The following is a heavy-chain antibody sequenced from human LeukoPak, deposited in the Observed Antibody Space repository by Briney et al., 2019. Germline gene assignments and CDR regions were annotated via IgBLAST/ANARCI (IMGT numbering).Heavy chain of an antibody. V-gene: IGHV3-33*06. Sequence: RGSLRLSCAASGFTFSSYGMHWVRQAPGKGLEWVAVIWYDGSNKYYADSVKGRFTVSRDNSKNTLYLQMNSLRAEDTAVYYCAKDQKVAATHPYYYYMDVWGKGTTVTVSS. D-gene: IGHD2-15*01. CDR3: AKDQKVAATHPYYYYMDV. CDR2: IWYDGSNK. J-gene: IGHJ6*03. CDR1: GFTFSSYG.